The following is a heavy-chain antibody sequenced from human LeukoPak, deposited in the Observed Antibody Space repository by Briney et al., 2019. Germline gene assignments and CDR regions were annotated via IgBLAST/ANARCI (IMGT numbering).Heavy chain of an antibody. D-gene: IGHD5-18*01. CDR3: AREQMDKVMVGYFDS. CDR1: GGSLSSTTYY. V-gene: IGHV4-39*02. J-gene: IGHJ4*02. CDR2: IYYSGGT. Sequence: PSETLSLTCTVSGGSLSSTTYYWGWIRQPPGKGLEWIGSIYYSGGTYYNPSLKSRVTISVDTSKDHFSLKLSSVTAADTAVYYCAREQMDKVMVGYFDSWGQGTLVTVSS.